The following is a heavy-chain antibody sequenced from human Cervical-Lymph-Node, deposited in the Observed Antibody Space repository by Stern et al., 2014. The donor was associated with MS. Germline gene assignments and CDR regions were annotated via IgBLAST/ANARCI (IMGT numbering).Heavy chain of an antibody. D-gene: IGHD4-11*01. CDR1: GFTFSRYG. V-gene: IGHV3-33*01. CDR2: IWSDGTNK. CDR3: ARDPRLSDDYLSSDLDS. Sequence: VQLVESGGGVVQPGRSLRLSCAASGFTFSRYGMHWVRQAPGKGLEWVAVIWSDGTNKYYADSLKGRFTISRDNSKNTLYLQMNSLRAEDTAVYYCARDPRLSDDYLSSDLDSWGQGTLVTVSS. J-gene: IGHJ4*02.